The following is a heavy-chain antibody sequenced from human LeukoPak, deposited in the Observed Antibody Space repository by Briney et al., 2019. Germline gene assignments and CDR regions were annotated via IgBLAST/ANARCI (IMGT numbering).Heavy chain of an antibody. CDR3: ARGSNWLDP. CDR2: IYYSGNT. Sequence: SETLSLTCSVPGDSINNYYWSWIRQPPGKGLEWFGYIYYSGNTNYNPTLKSRVTISKDTSKKQISLNLSSVTAADTAVYYCARGSNWLDPWGQGTLVTVSS. V-gene: IGHV4-59*01. D-gene: IGHD6-6*01. J-gene: IGHJ5*02. CDR1: GDSINNYY.